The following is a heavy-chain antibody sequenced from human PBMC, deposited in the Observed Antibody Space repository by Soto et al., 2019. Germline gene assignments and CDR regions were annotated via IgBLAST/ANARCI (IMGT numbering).Heavy chain of an antibody. V-gene: IGHV1-18*01. D-gene: IGHD3-22*01. Sequence: QVQLVQSGAEVKKPGASVKVSCKASGYTFTSYGISWVRQAPGQGLEWMGWISTHNGNTNYAQKLQGRVTMTTDTSTSTAYMELRSLRSDDTAVYYCARGPPSYYDSSGYSKYFDYWGQGTLVTVSS. CDR2: ISTHNGNT. CDR1: GYTFTSYG. J-gene: IGHJ4*02. CDR3: ARGPPSYYDSSGYSKYFDY.